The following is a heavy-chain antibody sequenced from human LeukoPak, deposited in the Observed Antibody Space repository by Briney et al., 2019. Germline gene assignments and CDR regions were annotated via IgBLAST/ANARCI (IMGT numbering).Heavy chain of an antibody. J-gene: IGHJ3*02. CDR3: ARRWGIAGAEAFDI. D-gene: IGHD6-13*01. V-gene: IGHV5-51*01. Sequence: GESLKISCKGSGCSSTNYRIDLVRQMPGKGLEWMGIIYPGDSDTRYSPSFQGQVTISADKSISTAYLQWSSLKASDTAMYYCARRWGIAGAEAFDIWGQGAMVTVSS. CDR2: IYPGDSDT. CDR1: GCSSTNYR.